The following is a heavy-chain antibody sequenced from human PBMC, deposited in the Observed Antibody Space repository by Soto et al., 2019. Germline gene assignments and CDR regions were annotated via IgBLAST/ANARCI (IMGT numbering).Heavy chain of an antibody. J-gene: IGHJ4*02. V-gene: IGHV3-23*01. CDR1: GFTFSSYA. D-gene: IGHD4-17*01. CDR2: ISGSGGST. Sequence: GGSLRLSCAASGFTFSSYAMSWVRQAPGKGLEWVSAISGSGGSTYYADSVKGRFTISRDNSKNTLYLQMNSLRAEDTAVYYCAKVLVKTTVTTPTSVQDYWGQGTLVTVSS. CDR3: AKVLVKTTVTTPTSVQDY.